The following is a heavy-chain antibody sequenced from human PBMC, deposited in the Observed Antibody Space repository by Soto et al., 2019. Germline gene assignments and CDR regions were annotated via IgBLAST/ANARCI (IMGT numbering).Heavy chain of an antibody. J-gene: IGHJ4*02. CDR2: IYYSGST. V-gene: IGHV4-59*01. CDR1: GGSIRSYY. CDR3: AREEDDGESSPFDY. D-gene: IGHD4-17*01. Sequence: QVQLQESGPGLVKPSETLSLTCTVSGGSIRSYYWSWIRQPPGKRLEWIGYIYYSGSTYYNPSLKSGVMTKVDKRTSQCSRRLRSVSAAETTVYYGAREEDDGESSPFDYWGQGTLVTVTS.